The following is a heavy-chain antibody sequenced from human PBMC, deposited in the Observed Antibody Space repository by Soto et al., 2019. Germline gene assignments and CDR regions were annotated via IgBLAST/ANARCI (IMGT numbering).Heavy chain of an antibody. V-gene: IGHV1-69*02. J-gene: IGHJ3*02. CDR3: XXXXXXXXXXXI. CDR1: GGSFSIYT. CDR2: IIPMFDIA. Sequence: QVQLVQSGVEVKKPGSSVKVSCKAAGGSFSIYTVFWVRQAPGQGLEWMGRIIPMFDIANYAQNFQGRVTFNADKFTDTVYMEMLNLRSXXXXXXXXXXXXXXXXXXXIWGQGTLVTVSS.